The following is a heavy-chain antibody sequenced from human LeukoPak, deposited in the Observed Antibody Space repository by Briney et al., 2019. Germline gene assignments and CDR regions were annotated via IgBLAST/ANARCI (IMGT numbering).Heavy chain of an antibody. CDR2: INSDGSST. CDR3: ARVSVTTEYYYYYMDV. CDR1: GFTFSSYW. D-gene: IGHD4-11*01. Sequence: PGGSLRLSCAASGFTFSSYWMHWVRQAPGKGLVWVSRINSDGSSTSYADSVKGRFTISIDNAKNTLYLQMNSLRAQDTAVYYCARVSVTTEYYYYYMDVWGKGTTVTVSS. V-gene: IGHV3-74*01. J-gene: IGHJ6*03.